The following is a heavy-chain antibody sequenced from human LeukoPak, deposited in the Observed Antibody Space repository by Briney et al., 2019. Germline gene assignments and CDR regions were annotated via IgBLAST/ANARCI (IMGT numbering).Heavy chain of an antibody. CDR2: IYYSGST. CDR1: GGSISSYY. Sequence: SETLSLTCTVSGGSISSYYWSWIRQPPGKGLEWIGYIYYSGSTNYNPSLKNRVTISVDTSKNQFSLKLSSVTAADTAVYYCAREVPLMRWFDPWGQGTLVTVSS. V-gene: IGHV4-59*01. D-gene: IGHD3-16*01. J-gene: IGHJ5*02. CDR3: AREVPLMRWFDP.